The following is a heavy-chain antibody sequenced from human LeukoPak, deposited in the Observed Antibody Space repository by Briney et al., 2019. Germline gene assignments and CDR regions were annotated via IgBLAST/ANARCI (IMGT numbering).Heavy chain of an antibody. D-gene: IGHD3-10*01. V-gene: IGHV4-34*01. Sequence: SETLSLTCAVYGGSFSGYYWSWIRQPPGKGLEWIGEINHSGSTNYNPSLKSRVTMSVDTSKNQFSLKLSSVTAADTAVYYCARDSVRGVDLDVWGNGTTVTISS. CDR1: GGSFSGYY. CDR3: ARDSVRGVDLDV. J-gene: IGHJ6*04. CDR2: INHSGST.